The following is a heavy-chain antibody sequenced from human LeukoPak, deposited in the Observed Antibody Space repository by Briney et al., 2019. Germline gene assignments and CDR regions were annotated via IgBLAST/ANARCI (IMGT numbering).Heavy chain of an antibody. Sequence: SGGSLRLSCAASEFTFSNYGMNWVRQAPGKGLEWVSYISSNSRIINYADSVRGRFTISRDNAKNSLYLQMNSLRAEDTAVYYCARHRRYCSGGSCYSGYYFDSWGPGTLVTVSS. CDR3: ARHRRYCSGGSCYSGYYFDS. J-gene: IGHJ4*02. CDR2: ISSNSRII. CDR1: EFTFSNYG. D-gene: IGHD2-15*01. V-gene: IGHV3-48*01.